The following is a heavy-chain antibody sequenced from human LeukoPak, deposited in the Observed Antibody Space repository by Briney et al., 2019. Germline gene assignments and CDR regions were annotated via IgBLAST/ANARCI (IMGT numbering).Heavy chain of an antibody. CDR1: GFTFSSYS. CDR2: ISSSSSYI. V-gene: IGHV3-21*01. J-gene: IGHJ3*02. Sequence: PGGSLRLSCAASGFTFSSYSMNWVRQAPWKGLEWVSSISSSSSYIYYADSVKGRFTISRDNAKNSLYLQMNSLRAEDTAVYYCARELSGSEFYDAFDIWGQGTMVTVSS. D-gene: IGHD3-10*01. CDR3: ARELSGSEFYDAFDI.